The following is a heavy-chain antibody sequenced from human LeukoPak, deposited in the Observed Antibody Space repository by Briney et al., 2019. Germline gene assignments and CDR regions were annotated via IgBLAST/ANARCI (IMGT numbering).Heavy chain of an antibody. D-gene: IGHD3-22*01. Sequence: SLRLPCAASGFTFDDYAMHWVRQAPGKGLEWVSGISWNSGSIGYADSVKGRFTISRDNAKNSLYLQMNSLRAEDTALYYCAKDHYYYDSSGYNDYWGQGTLVTVSS. CDR3: AKDHYYYDSSGYNDY. CDR2: ISWNSGSI. CDR1: GFTFDDYA. J-gene: IGHJ4*02. V-gene: IGHV3-9*01.